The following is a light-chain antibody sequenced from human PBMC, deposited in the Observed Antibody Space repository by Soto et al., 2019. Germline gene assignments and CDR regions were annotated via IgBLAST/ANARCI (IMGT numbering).Light chain of an antibody. J-gene: IGKJ4*01. CDR2: GAS. Sequence: EIVMTQSPATLSVSPGERATLSCRASLSVGTNLAWYQQKPGQTPRLLIYGASSRLDTFPDRFSGSGSGTEFTLTISSLQPEDFAVYFCQQYNDWPRTFGGGTKVEIK. V-gene: IGKV3-15*01. CDR3: QQYNDWPRT. CDR1: LSVGTN.